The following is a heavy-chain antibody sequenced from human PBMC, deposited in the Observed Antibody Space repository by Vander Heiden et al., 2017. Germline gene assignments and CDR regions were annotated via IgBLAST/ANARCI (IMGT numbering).Heavy chain of an antibody. CDR1: GFTFSSYA. Sequence: EVQLLESGGGLVQPGGSLRLSCSASGFTFSSYAMSWVRQAPGKGLEWVSAISGSGGSTYYADSVKGRFTISRDNSKNTLYLQMNSLRAEDTAVYYCAKIPNPTVTTEDYWGQGTLVTVSS. J-gene: IGHJ4*02. V-gene: IGHV3-23*01. CDR3: AKIPNPTVTTEDY. CDR2: ISGSGGST. D-gene: IGHD4-17*01.